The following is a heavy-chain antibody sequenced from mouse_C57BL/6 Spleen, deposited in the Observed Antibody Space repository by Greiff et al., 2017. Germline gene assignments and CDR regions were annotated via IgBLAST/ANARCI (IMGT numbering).Heavy chain of an antibody. V-gene: IGHV14-2*01. CDR3: ARYYYGSSSYAMDY. D-gene: IGHD1-1*01. J-gene: IGHJ4*01. CDR1: GFNIKDYY. CDR2: IDPEDGET. Sequence: EVQLQESGAELVKPGASVKLSCTASGFNIKDYYMHWVKQRTEQGLEWIGRIDPEDGETKYAPKFQGKATMTADTSSNTAYLQISSLTSEDTAVYYCARYYYGSSSYAMDYWGQGTSVTVSS.